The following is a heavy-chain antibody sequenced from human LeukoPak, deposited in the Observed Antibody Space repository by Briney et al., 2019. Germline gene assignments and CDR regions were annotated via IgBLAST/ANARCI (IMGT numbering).Heavy chain of an antibody. CDR3: ARTQKYSSSWLFDY. J-gene: IGHJ4*02. CDR2: IYSGGST. D-gene: IGHD6-13*01. V-gene: IGHV3-53*01. Sequence: PGGSLRLSCAASGFTVSKNYMSWVRQAPGKGLEWDSVIYSGGSTYYGASVKGRFTISRDNSKNTMYLQMNSLRAEDTAVYYCARTQKYSSSWLFDYWGQGTLVTVCS. CDR1: GFTVSKNY.